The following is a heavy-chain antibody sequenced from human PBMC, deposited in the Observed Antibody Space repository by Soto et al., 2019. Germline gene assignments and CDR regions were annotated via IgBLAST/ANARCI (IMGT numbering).Heavy chain of an antibody. J-gene: IGHJ5*02. Sequence: QVQLVESGGGVFQPGRSLRLSCAASGFSFSNYAMHWVRQAPGKGLEWVAVISYDGSNNNYADSAKGRFTISRDNSKNTMSLQMNSLRAEDTAVYYCAKDTGRIAAAGAPSWFDPWGQGTLVTVSS. CDR3: AKDTGRIAAAGAPSWFDP. D-gene: IGHD6-13*01. CDR2: ISYDGSNN. CDR1: GFSFSNYA. V-gene: IGHV3-30-3*01.